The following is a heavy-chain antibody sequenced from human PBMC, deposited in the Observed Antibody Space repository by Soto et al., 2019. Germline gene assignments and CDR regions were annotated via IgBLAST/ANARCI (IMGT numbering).Heavy chain of an antibody. CDR2: IYYSGST. D-gene: IGHD5-12*01. J-gene: IGHJ4*02. Sequence: ASETLSLTCTVSGGSVSSGSYYWSWIRQPPGKGLEWIGYIYYSGSTNYNPSLKSRVTISVDTSKNQFSLKLSSVTAADTAVYYCARGRWLQFNYFDYWGQGTLVTVSS. V-gene: IGHV4-61*01. CDR3: ARGRWLQFNYFDY. CDR1: GGSVSSGSYY.